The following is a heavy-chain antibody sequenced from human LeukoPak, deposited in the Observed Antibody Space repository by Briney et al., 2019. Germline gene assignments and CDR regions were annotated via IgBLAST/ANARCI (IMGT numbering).Heavy chain of an antibody. V-gene: IGHV3-64*01. D-gene: IGHD3-22*01. Sequence: GGSLRPSFAASGFTFSTYVMHWVGKAPGKGLKYVSTITSNGGRAFYATSVKGRFTISRDNSKNTLYLQMGSLRAEDMAVYYCARGGVYYDSSGYYAFDIWGQGTMVTVSS. J-gene: IGHJ3*02. CDR1: GFTFSTYV. CDR2: ITSNGGRA. CDR3: ARGGVYYDSSGYYAFDI.